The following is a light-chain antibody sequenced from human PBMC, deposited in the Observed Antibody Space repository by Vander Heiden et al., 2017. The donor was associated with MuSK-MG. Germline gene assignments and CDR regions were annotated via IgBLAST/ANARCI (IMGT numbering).Light chain of an antibody. V-gene: IGKV2-28*01. J-gene: IGKJ1*01. CDR1: QSLLHSNGYNY. CDR2: LGS. CDR3: KQALQTSWT. Sequence: DIVMTQSPLSLPVTPGEPASISCRSSQSLLHSNGYNYLDWYLQKPGQSPQLLIYLGSNRASGVPDRFSGSGSGTDFTLKISRVEAEEVGVYYCKQALQTSWTFGQGTKVEIK.